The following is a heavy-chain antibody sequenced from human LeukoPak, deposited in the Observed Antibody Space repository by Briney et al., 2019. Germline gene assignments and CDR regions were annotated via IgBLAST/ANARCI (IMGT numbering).Heavy chain of an antibody. CDR1: GYTFTSYD. V-gene: IGHV1-8*01. Sequence: VASVKVSCKASGYTFTSYDINWVRQATGQGLEWMGWMNPNSGNTGYAQKFQGRVTMTTDTSTSTAYMELRSLRSDDTAVYYCARDCRRGGYYSDDAFDIWGQGTMVTVSS. CDR3: ARDCRRGGYYSDDAFDI. J-gene: IGHJ3*02. D-gene: IGHD3-22*01. CDR2: MNPNSGNT.